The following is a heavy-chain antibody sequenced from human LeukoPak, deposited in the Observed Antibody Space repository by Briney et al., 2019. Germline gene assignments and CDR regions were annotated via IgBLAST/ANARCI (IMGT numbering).Heavy chain of an antibody. CDR2: MHGIGGKT. J-gene: IGHJ3*02. Sequence: GGSLRLSCAASGFIFEDYAMSWVRLVPGKGLEWVSSMHGIGGKTIYEDSVKGRFTISRDNAKNSLYLQMNSLRAEDTAVYYCTRDHHRRHYDSQARNTFDIWGQGTMVTVSS. CDR1: GFIFEDYA. CDR3: TRDHHRRHYDSQARNTFDI. D-gene: IGHD3-22*01. V-gene: IGHV3-20*04.